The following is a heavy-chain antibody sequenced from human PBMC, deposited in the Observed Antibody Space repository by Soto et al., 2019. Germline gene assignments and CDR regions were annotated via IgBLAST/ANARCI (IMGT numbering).Heavy chain of an antibody. CDR3: ARNIAGVKQGRGVRRVFSALWGY. J-gene: IGHJ4*02. Sequence: QVQLVQSGAEVKKPGASVKVSCKASGYTFTSYGISWVRQAPGQGLEWMGWISAYNGNTNYAQKLQGRVTMTTDTSTRTAYMELRSLRSDDTAVYYCARNIAGVKQGRGVRRVFSALWGYWGQGTLVTVSS. CDR1: GYTFTSYG. CDR2: ISAYNGNT. D-gene: IGHD2-15*01. V-gene: IGHV1-18*01.